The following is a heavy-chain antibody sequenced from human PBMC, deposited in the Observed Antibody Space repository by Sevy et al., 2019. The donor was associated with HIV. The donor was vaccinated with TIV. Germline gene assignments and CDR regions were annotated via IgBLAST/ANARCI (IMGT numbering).Heavy chain of an antibody. CDR3: ARDERHAGYCSSTCCYYGMDV. V-gene: IGHV3-33*01. Sequence: GGSLRLSCAASGFTFSSYGMHWVRQAPGKGLEWVAGIWYDGSNKYYADSVKGRFTISRDNSKNTLYLQMNSLRAEDTAVYYWARDERHAGYCSSTCCYYGMDVWGQGTTVTVSS. J-gene: IGHJ6*02. CDR2: IWYDGSNK. D-gene: IGHD2-2*03. CDR1: GFTFSSYG.